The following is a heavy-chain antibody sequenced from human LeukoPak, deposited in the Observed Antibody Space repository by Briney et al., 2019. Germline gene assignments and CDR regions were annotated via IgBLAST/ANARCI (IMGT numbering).Heavy chain of an antibody. CDR3: ARDISGRLQWLGPRYYYGMDV. J-gene: IGHJ6*02. Sequence: GGSLRLSCAASGFTFSSYSMNWVRQAPGKGLEWVSYISSSSSTIYYADSVKGRFTISRDNAKNSLYLQMNSLRAEDTAVYYCARDISGRLQWLGPRYYYGMDVWGQGTTVTVSS. V-gene: IGHV3-48*01. CDR1: GFTFSSYS. CDR2: ISSSSSTI. D-gene: IGHD6-19*01.